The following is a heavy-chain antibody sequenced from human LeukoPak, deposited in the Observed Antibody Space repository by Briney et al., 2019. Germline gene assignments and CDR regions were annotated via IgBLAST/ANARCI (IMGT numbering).Heavy chain of an antibody. CDR1: GGSISSYY. CDR2: IYYSGST. V-gene: IGHV4-59*01. Sequence: SETLSLTCTVPGGSISSYYWSWIRQPPGKGLEWIGYIYYSGSTNYNPSLKSRVTISVDTSKNQFSLKLSSVTAADTAVYYCARLWFGEFAWWFDPWGQGTLVTVSS. J-gene: IGHJ5*02. CDR3: ARLWFGEFAWWFDP. D-gene: IGHD3-10*01.